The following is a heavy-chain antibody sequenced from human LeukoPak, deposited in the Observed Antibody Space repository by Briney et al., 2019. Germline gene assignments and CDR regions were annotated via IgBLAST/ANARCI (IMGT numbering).Heavy chain of an antibody. V-gene: IGHV1-18*01. Sequence: GASVKVSCKASGYTFTSYDISWVRQAPGQGLEWMGWISAYNGNTNYAQKHQGRVTMTTDTSTSTAYMELRSLRSDDTAVYYCARGASSYYYDSSGYTYFDCWGQGTLVTVSS. D-gene: IGHD3-22*01. J-gene: IGHJ4*02. CDR3: ARGASSYYYDSSGYTYFDC. CDR1: GYTFTSYD. CDR2: ISAYNGNT.